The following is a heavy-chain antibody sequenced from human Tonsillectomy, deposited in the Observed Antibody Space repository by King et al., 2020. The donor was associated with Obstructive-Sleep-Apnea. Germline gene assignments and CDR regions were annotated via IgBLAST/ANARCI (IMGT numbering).Heavy chain of an antibody. CDR1: GFTFSSYW. J-gene: IGHJ6*02. V-gene: IGHV3-74*01. D-gene: IGHD6-13*01. CDR3: ARVSEAAAVDGMDV. CDR2: INSDGSST. Sequence: VQLVESGGGLVQPGGSLRLSCAASGFTFSSYWMHWVRQAPGKGLVWVSRINSDGSSTSYADSVKGRFTISRDNAKNTLYLQMNSLRAEDTAVYYCARVSEAAAVDGMDVWGQGTTVTVSS.